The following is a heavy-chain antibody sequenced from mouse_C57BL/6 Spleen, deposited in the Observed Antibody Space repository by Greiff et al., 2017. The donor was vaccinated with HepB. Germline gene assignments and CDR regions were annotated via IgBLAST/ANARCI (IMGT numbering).Heavy chain of an antibody. CDR1: GYTFTDYE. J-gene: IGHJ2*01. CDR3: TRRLTGSGHCDY. D-gene: IGHD4-1*01. Sequence: VQLQQSGAELVRPGASVTLSCKASGYTFTDYEMHWVKQTPVHGLEWIGAIDPETGGTAYNQKFKGKAILTADKSSSTAYMELRSLTSEDSAVYYCTRRLTGSGHCDYWGQGTTLTVSS. V-gene: IGHV1-15*01. CDR2: IDPETGGT.